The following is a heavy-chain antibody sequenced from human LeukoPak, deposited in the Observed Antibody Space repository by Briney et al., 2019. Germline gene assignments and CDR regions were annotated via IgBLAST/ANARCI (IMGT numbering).Heavy chain of an antibody. CDR2: IRYDGSNK. V-gene: IGHV3-30*02. Sequence: GGSLRLSCAASGFTFSSYGMHWVRQAPGKGLEWVAFIRYDGSNKYYADSVKGRFTISRDNSKNTLYLQMNSLRSDDTAVYYCARGIRSSSWYDFGYWGQGTLVTVSS. CDR3: ARGIRSSSWYDFGY. CDR1: GFTFSSYG. D-gene: IGHD6-13*01. J-gene: IGHJ4*02.